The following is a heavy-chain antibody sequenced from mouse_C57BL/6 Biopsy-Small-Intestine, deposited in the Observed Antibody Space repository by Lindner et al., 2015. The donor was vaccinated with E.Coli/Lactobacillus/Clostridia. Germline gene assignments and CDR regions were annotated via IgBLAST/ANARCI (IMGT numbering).Heavy chain of an antibody. J-gene: IGHJ2*01. CDR3: ARGWAFDY. Sequence: VQLQESGPELVKPGASVKISCKASGYSFTSYYIHWVKQRPGQGLEWIGWIYPGSGDTKYNEKFKGKATLTADTSSSTAYMQLSSLTSEDSAVYYCARGWAFDYWGQGTTLTVSS. V-gene: IGHV1-66*01. D-gene: IGHD3-1*01. CDR2: IYPGSGDT. CDR1: GYSFTSYY.